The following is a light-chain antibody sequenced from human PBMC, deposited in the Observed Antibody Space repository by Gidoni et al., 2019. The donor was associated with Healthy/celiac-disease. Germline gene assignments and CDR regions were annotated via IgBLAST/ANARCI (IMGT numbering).Light chain of an antibody. J-gene: IGKJ1*01. Sequence: EIVMTQSPATLSVSPGERATLSCRASQSVSSNLAWYQQKPGQAPRLLIYGASTRVTGIPARFSGSGSGTEFTLTISSLQSEDFAVYYCQQYNNWPRTFGQXTKVEIK. CDR1: QSVSSN. CDR2: GAS. V-gene: IGKV3-15*01. CDR3: QQYNNWPRT.